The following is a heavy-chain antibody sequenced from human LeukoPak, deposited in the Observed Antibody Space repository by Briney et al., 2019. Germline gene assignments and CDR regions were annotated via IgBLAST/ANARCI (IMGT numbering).Heavy chain of an antibody. CDR3: ARTRYYYNSRGYGAPYYFDY. CDR2: IYHSGST. J-gene: IGHJ4*02. D-gene: IGHD3-10*01. Sequence: PSETLSLTCTVSGYSISSGYYWGWIRQPPGKGLEWIGSIYHSGSTYYNPSLKSRVTISVDTSKNQFSLKLSSVTAADTAVYYCARTRYYYNSRGYGAPYYFDYWGQGTLVTVSS. V-gene: IGHV4-38-2*02. CDR1: GYSISSGYY.